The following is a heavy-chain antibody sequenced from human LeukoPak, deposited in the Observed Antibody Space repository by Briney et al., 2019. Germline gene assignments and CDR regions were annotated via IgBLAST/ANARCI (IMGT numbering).Heavy chain of an antibody. J-gene: IGHJ4*02. V-gene: IGHV3-11*01. D-gene: IGHD6-19*01. Sequence: GGSLRLSCAASGFTFSSYAMSWIRQAPGKGLEWVSYISSSASTIYYADSVKGRFTISRDNAKNSLYLHMNSLRVEDTAVYYCARGGSGSTYFFDYWGQGTLVTVSS. CDR3: ARGGSGSTYFFDY. CDR1: GFTFSSYA. CDR2: ISSSASTI.